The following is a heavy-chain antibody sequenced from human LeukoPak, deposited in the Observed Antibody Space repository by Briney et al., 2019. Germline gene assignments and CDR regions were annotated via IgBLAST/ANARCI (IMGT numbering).Heavy chain of an antibody. J-gene: IGHJ4*02. CDR1: GFTFSSYA. CDR2: ISYDGSNE. Sequence: PGRSLRLSCAASGFTFSSYAIHWVRQAPGKGLEWVAVISYDGSNEYYADSVKGRFTISRDNSKNTLYLQMNSLRAEDTAVYYCARVPHLYSRYYFDYWGQGTLVTVSS. CDR3: ARVPHLYSRYYFDY. D-gene: IGHD3-16*01. V-gene: IGHV3-30*04.